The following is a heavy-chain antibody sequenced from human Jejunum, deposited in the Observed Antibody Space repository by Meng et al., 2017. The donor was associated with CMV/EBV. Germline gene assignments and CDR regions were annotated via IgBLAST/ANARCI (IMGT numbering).Heavy chain of an antibody. CDR3: VTENYANPES. J-gene: IGHJ5*02. D-gene: IGHD1-7*01. Sequence: KLVGSGGGLGKPGAPLGPPWAGLGFTIRNHYRSWIRQAPGKGLEWVAFISNNVLYTKYADSVKGRFTISRDNPRNSLYLQMNSLRAEDTGMYYCVTENYANPESWGQGTLVTVSS. CDR1: GFTIRNHY. CDR2: ISNNVLYT. V-gene: IGHV3-11*05.